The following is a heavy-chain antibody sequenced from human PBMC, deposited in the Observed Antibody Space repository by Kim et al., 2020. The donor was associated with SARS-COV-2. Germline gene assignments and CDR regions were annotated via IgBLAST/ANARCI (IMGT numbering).Heavy chain of an antibody. V-gene: IGHV3-11*04. CDR2: ISGGGSTI. Sequence: GGYLRLSCVVSEFTFSDYYMGWIRQVPGKGLEWLSDISGGGSTIYYADSVKGRFTISRDNAKNSVYLQMNSLRAEDTAVYHCARERRENTGWYFDLWGRG. D-gene: IGHD2-8*02. CDR1: EFTFSDYY. J-gene: IGHJ2*01. CDR3: ARERRENTGWYFDL.